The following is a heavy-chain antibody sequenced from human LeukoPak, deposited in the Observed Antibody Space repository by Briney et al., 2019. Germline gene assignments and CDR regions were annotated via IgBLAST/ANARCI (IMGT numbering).Heavy chain of an antibody. Sequence: GGSLRLSCAASGFTFSSYAMSWVRQAPGKGLEWVSAISGSGGSTYYADSVKGRFTISRDNSKNTLYLQMNSLRAEDTAVYYCAKGTAIQLWNLYYFDYWGQGTLVTVSS. CDR1: GFTFSSYA. D-gene: IGHD5-18*01. J-gene: IGHJ4*02. V-gene: IGHV3-23*01. CDR3: AKGTAIQLWNLYYFDY. CDR2: ISGSGGST.